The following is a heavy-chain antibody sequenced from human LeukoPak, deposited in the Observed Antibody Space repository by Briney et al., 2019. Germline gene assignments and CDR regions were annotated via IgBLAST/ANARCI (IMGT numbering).Heavy chain of an antibody. CDR3: ARGFSMVRDTLDYYYYYYMDV. CDR1: GGTFSSYA. V-gene: IGHV1-69*01. Sequence: ASVKVSCKASGGTFSSYAISWVRQAPGQGLEWMGGIIPIFGTANYAQKFQGRVTITADESTSTAYMDLSSLRSEDTAVYYCARGFSMVRDTLDYYYYYYMDVWGKGTTVTVSS. CDR2: IIPIFGTA. D-gene: IGHD3-10*01. J-gene: IGHJ6*03.